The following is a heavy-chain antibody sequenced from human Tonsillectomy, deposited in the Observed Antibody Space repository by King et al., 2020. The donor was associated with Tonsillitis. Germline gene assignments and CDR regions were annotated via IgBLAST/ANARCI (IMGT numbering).Heavy chain of an antibody. CDR2: IYPGDYDT. CDR3: ARGSALRYYYHYYGMDV. D-gene: IGHD3-3*01. J-gene: IGHJ6*02. Sequence: VQLVESGAEVKKPGDSLKISCKGSGYSFTSYWIGWVRQIPGRGLEWMGIIYPGDYDTRYCPSFQGPVTISADKAITTAYLQWSSLKASDTALYYCARGSALRYYYHYYGMDVWGQGTTVTVSS. V-gene: IGHV5-51*01. CDR1: GYSFTSYW.